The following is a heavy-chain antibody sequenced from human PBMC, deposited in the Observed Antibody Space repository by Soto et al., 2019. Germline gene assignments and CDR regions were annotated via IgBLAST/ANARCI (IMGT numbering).Heavy chain of an antibody. Sequence: EVQLVESGGGLVKPGGSLRLSCAASGFTFSSYSMNWVRQAPGKGLEWVSSISSSSSYIYYADSVKGRFTISRDNAKNSLYLQMNSLRAEDTAVYYCARGHRGEPEYFQHWGQGTLVTVSS. J-gene: IGHJ1*01. V-gene: IGHV3-21*01. D-gene: IGHD3-10*01. CDR2: ISSSSSYI. CDR1: GFTFSSYS. CDR3: ARGHRGEPEYFQH.